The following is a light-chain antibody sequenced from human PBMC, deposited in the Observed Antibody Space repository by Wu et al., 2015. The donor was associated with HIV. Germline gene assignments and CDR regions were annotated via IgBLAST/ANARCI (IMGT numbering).Light chain of an antibody. V-gene: IGKV1-39*01. J-gene: IGKJ4*01. CDR2: GAS. CDR3: QQYNSWPLT. CDR1: QFIYTF. Sequence: DIQMTQSPSSLSASVGDRVTITCRTSQFIYTFLNWYQQKPGKAPKVLIYGASHLQSGVPSRFSGSGAGTEFTLTISSIQSEDFAVYYCQQYNSWPLTFGGGTKVEIK.